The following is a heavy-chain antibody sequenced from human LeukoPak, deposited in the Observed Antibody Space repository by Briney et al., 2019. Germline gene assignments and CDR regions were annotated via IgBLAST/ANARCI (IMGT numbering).Heavy chain of an antibody. CDR3: ANLYDSSGYYS. CDR2: ISGSGGTT. V-gene: IGHV3-23*01. J-gene: IGHJ4*02. CDR1: EFTFSSYA. Sequence: GGSLRLSCAASEFTFSSYAMSWVRQAPGKGLEWVSAISGSGGTTYYADSVKGRFTISRDNSKNTLYLQMNSLRAEDTAVYYCANLYDSSGYYSWGQGTLVTVSS. D-gene: IGHD3-22*01.